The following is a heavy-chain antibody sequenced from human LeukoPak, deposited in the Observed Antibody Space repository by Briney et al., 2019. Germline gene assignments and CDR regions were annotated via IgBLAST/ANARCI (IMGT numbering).Heavy chain of an antibody. CDR1: GFTFSSYT. Sequence: GGSLRLSCAASGFTFSSYTMNWVRQAPGKGLEWVSYIGGSSSTIYYADSVKGRFTISRDNAKNSLYLQMNSLRAEDTAVYYCAGSGSYFLDAFDIWGQGTMVTVSS. CDR2: IGGSSSTI. CDR3: AGSGSYFLDAFDI. V-gene: IGHV3-48*04. J-gene: IGHJ3*02. D-gene: IGHD1-26*01.